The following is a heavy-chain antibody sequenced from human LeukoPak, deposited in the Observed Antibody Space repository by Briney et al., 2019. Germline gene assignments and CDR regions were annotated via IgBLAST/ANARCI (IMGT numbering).Heavy chain of an antibody. J-gene: IGHJ4*02. Sequence: PSETLSLTCAVYGGSLSGYYWSWIRQPPGKGLEWIGETNHSGSTNYNPSLKSRVTISVDTSKNQFSLKLSSVTAADTAVYYCARGRTFDYWGQGTLVTVSS. CDR1: GGSLSGYY. V-gene: IGHV4-34*01. CDR2: TNHSGST. CDR3: ARGRTFDY.